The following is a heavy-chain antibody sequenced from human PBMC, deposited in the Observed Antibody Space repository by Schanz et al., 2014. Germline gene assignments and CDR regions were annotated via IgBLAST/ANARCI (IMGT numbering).Heavy chain of an antibody. CDR3: ARAPPPYSSSPYYWYYGMDV. CDR2: ISNSGYTI. Sequence: QVQLVESGGGLVKPGGSLRLSCAASGFTFSDYYMNWIRQAPGKGLEWVSYISNSGYTIYYADSVKGRFTISRDNAKNPLYRQRNSLRAEDPPVYYCARAPPPYSSSPYYWYYGMDVWGQGTTVTVSS. V-gene: IGHV3-11*01. J-gene: IGHJ6*02. D-gene: IGHD6-6*01. CDR1: GFTFSDYY.